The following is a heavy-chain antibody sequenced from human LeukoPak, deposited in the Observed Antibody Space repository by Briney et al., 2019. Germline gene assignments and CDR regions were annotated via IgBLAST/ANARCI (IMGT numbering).Heavy chain of an antibody. CDR1: GGSISSYY. D-gene: IGHD3-3*01. Sequence: SETLSLTCTVSGGSISSYYWSWIRQPPGKGLEWIGYIYYSGSTNYNPSLKSRVTISVDTSKNQFSLKLSSVTAADTAVYYCARDRDFWSGTGSFDYWGQGTLVTVSS. V-gene: IGHV4-59*01. CDR2: IYYSGST. CDR3: ARDRDFWSGTGSFDY. J-gene: IGHJ4*02.